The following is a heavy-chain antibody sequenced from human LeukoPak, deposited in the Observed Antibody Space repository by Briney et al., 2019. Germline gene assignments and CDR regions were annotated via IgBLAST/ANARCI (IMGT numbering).Heavy chain of an antibody. D-gene: IGHD3-9*01. CDR2: INHSGST. CDR1: GGSFSGYY. Sequence: PSETLSLTCAVYGGSFSGYYWSWIRQPPGKGLEWIGEINHSGSTNYNPSLKSRVTISVDTPKNQFSLKLSSVTAADTAVYYCARLKRRLRYFDWLFKADAFDIWGQGTMVTVSS. V-gene: IGHV4-34*01. CDR3: ARLKRRLRYFDWLFKADAFDI. J-gene: IGHJ3*02.